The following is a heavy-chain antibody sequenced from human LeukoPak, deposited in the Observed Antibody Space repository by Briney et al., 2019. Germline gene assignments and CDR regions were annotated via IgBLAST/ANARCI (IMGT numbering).Heavy chain of an antibody. Sequence: SETLSLTCTVSGYSISSGYYWGWIRQPPGKGLEWIGSIYHSGRTFYNPSLKSRVTISVDTSKNQFSLKLTSVTAADTAVYYCAREVAIALIQPQTLFDSWGQGTLVTVSS. D-gene: IGHD2-15*01. V-gene: IGHV4-38-2*02. J-gene: IGHJ4*02. CDR2: IYHSGRT. CDR3: AREVAIALIQPQTLFDS. CDR1: GYSISSGYY.